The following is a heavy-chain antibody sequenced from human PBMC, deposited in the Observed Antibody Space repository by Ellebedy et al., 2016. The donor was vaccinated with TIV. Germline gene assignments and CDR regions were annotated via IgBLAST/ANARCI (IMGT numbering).Heavy chain of an antibody. V-gene: IGHV3-15*01. CDR1: GFTFSNAW. D-gene: IGHD3-22*01. CDR2: IKSKTDGGTT. CDR3: TTVAYYDSSGGT. Sequence: GESLKISCAASGFTFSNAWMSWVRQAPGKGLEWVGRIKSKTDGGTTDYAAPVKGRFTISRDDSKNTLYLQMNSLKTEDTAVYYCTTVAYYDSSGGTWGQGTLVTVSS. J-gene: IGHJ5*02.